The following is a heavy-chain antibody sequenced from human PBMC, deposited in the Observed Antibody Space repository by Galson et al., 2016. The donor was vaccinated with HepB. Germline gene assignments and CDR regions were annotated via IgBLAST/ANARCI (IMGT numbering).Heavy chain of an antibody. J-gene: IGHJ4*02. CDR2: VYHSGHT. CDR3: ARGDYDTRGYTMTFDY. Sequence: SETLSLTCTVSGGSLNDYYWSWLRQPPGKGLQWIGYVYHSGHTKYNPSLKSRVTMSVDPSKSQFTLKLNSVTAADTAVYYCARGDYDTRGYTMTFDYWGQGTLVTVFS. D-gene: IGHD3-22*01. V-gene: IGHV4-59*01. CDR1: GGSLNDYY.